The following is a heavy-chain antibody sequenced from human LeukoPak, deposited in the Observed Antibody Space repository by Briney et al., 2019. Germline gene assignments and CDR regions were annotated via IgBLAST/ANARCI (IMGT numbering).Heavy chain of an antibody. CDR1: GGSISSGNW. Sequence: SETLSLTCVVSGGSISSGNWWSWVRQPPGKGLEWIGEIYHSGSTNYNPSLKSRVTISVDKSKNQFSLKLSSVTAADTAVYYCARVYKYCSSISCYRFDPWGQGTLVTVSS. CDR2: IYHSGST. CDR3: ARVYKYCSSISCYRFDP. J-gene: IGHJ5*02. V-gene: IGHV4-4*02. D-gene: IGHD2-2*01.